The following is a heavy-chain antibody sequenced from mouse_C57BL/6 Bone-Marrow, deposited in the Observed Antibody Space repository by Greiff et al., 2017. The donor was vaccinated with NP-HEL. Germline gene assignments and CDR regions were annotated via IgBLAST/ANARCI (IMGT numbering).Heavy chain of an antibody. J-gene: IGHJ3*01. V-gene: IGHV1-50*01. CDR3: ARKAYYGRSYEFAY. CDR1: GYTFTTYW. D-gene: IGHD1-1*01. CDR2: IDPSDSYT. Sequence: VQLQQPGAELVKPGASVKLSCKASGYTFTTYWMQWVKQRPGQGLEWIGEIDPSDSYTNYNKKFKGKATLTVDTSSSTAYMQLSSLTSEDSAVYYCARKAYYGRSYEFAYWGQGTLVTVSA.